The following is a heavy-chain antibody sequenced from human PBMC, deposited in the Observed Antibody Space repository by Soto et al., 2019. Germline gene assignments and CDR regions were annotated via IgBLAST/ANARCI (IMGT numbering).Heavy chain of an antibody. J-gene: IGHJ3*02. D-gene: IGHD2-2*01. CDR2: ISCSGGST. CDR1: GFTFSSYA. V-gene: IGHV3-23*01. CDR3: AKDIVVVPAVDAFDI. Sequence: EVQLLESGGGLVQPGGSLRLSCAASGFTFSSYAMSWVRQAPGKGLEWVSAISCSGGSTYYADSVKGRFTISRDNSKNTLYLQMNSMGAEDTAVYYCAKDIVVVPAVDAFDIWGQGTMVTVSS.